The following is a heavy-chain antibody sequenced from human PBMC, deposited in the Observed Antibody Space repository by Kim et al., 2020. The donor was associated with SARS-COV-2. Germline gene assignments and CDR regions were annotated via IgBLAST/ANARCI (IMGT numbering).Heavy chain of an antibody. V-gene: IGHV1-2*02. CDR3: ARAYSSSWYAGAFDI. J-gene: IGHJ3*02. D-gene: IGHD6-13*01. Sequence: QKLQGRVTMTRDTSISTAYMELSRLRSDDTAVYYCARAYSSSWYAGAFDIWGQGTMVTVSS.